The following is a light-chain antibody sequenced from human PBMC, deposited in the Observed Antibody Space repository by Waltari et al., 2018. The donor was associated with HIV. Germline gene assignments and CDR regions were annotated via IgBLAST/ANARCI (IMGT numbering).Light chain of an antibody. Sequence: QSVLTQPPSVPATPGQQVTISCSGRSSHIEPTYVSWYQHFPGTVPKVLSYDKHKRSSGIPDRFSGAKSGTSATLDISGLQTGDEAHYYCGTWDTSLIAWIFGTGTKVTVL. J-gene: IGLJ1*01. CDR2: DKH. CDR3: GTWDTSLIAWI. V-gene: IGLV1-51*01. CDR1: SSHIEPTY.